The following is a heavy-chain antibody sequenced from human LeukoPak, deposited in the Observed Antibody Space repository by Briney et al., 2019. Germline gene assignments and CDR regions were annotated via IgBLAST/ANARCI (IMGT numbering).Heavy chain of an antibody. J-gene: IGHJ5*02. Sequence: GSLRLSCEGSGFSFSNYWMSWVRQAPGKGLEWVANIKEDGSEKNYVDSVKGRFTISRDNAKNSLYLQMNSLRGEDTAVYYCARGGLRYFARWGQGTLVTVSS. D-gene: IGHD3-16*01. CDR3: ARGGLRYFAR. CDR2: IKEDGSEK. CDR1: GFSFSNYW. V-gene: IGHV3-7*04.